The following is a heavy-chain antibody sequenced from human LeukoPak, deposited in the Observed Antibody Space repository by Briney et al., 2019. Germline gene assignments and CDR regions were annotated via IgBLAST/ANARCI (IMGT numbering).Heavy chain of an antibody. CDR2: INQEGGEK. CDR3: TTAVRGAVAGDSY. Sequence: GGSLRLSCAVSGFTFSSYWMSWVRQAPGKGLEWVANINQEGGEKYYVDSVKGRFTISRDNAENSLYLQMNSLRLEDTSVYYCTTAVRGAVAGDSYWGQGTLVTVSS. CDR1: GFTFSSYW. D-gene: IGHD6-19*01. V-gene: IGHV3-7*01. J-gene: IGHJ4*02.